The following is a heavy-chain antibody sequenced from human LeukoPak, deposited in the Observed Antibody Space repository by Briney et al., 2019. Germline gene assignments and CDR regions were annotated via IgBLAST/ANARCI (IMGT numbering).Heavy chain of an antibody. CDR3: ARDRQKDEIFDY. CDR1: GYTFTSYG. J-gene: IGHJ4*02. Sequence: ASVKVSCKASGYTFTSYGISWVRQAPGQGLEWMGWISAYNGNTNYAQKFQGRVTITADKSTSTAYMELSSLRSEDTAVYYCARDRQKDEIFDYWGQGTLATASS. CDR2: ISAYNGNT. V-gene: IGHV1-18*01.